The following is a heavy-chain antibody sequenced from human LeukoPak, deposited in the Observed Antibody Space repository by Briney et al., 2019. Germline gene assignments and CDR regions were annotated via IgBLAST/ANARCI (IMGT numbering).Heavy chain of an antibody. CDR1: GYTLTELS. D-gene: IGHD7-27*01. CDR3: ATPDRFSWGFPTKRHQRDAFDI. J-gene: IGHJ3*02. V-gene: IGHV1-24*01. CDR2: FDPEDGET. Sequence: PKASVKVSCKVSGYTLTELSMHWVRQAPGKGLEWMGGFDPEDGETIYAQKFQGRVTMTEDTSTDTAYMELSSLRSEDTAVYYCATPDRFSWGFPTKRHQRDAFDIWGQGTMVTVSS.